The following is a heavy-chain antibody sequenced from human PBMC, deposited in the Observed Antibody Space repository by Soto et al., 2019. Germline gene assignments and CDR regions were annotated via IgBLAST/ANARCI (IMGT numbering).Heavy chain of an antibody. CDR2: IYHSGST. J-gene: IGHJ4*02. V-gene: IGHV4-4*02. Sequence: QVQLQESGPGLVQPSVTLSLTCAVSGGSIISSNWWNWVRQPPGKGLEWIGDIYHSGSTYYKPSLKSRVAMSVDTSKNQFSLKLTSATAAVTAVYYCARRDWSGSTSHFYFDYWGQGVLVTVSS. CDR3: ARRDWSGSTSHFYFDY. D-gene: IGHD3-9*01. CDR1: GGSIISSNW.